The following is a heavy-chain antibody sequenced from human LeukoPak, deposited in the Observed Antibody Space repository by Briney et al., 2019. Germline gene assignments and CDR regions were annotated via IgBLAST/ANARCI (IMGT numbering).Heavy chain of an antibody. CDR3: ATKRIAVAGDD. Sequence: SDTLSLTCDVSGGSISSNTWWSWVRQPPGKGLEWIGEIYHGGSANYNPSLKSRVTISLDKSKNQFSLILSSVTAADTAVYYCATKRIAVAGDDWGQGTLVTVSS. J-gene: IGHJ4*02. V-gene: IGHV4-4*02. CDR1: GGSISSNTW. CDR2: IYHGGSA. D-gene: IGHD6-19*01.